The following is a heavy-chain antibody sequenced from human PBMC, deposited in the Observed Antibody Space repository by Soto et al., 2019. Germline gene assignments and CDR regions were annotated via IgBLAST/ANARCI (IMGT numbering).Heavy chain of an antibody. Sequence: GGSLQIYCKGSGYSFTNYCIGYVRQIPRKGLEWRWSIYPGDSDTRYSPSFQGQVTISADKSISTAYLQWSSRKASDTAKYYCARQYGRHSASYRGRDYWGEGTLVTVSS. CDR2: IYPGDSDT. V-gene: IGHV5-51*01. D-gene: IGHD1-26*01. CDR1: GYSFTNYC. J-gene: IGHJ4*02. CDR3: ARQYGRHSASYRGRDY.